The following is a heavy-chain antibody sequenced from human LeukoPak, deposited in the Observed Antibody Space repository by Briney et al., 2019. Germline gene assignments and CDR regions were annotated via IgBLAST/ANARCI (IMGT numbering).Heavy chain of an antibody. J-gene: IGHJ4*02. CDR1: GYTFKNYD. V-gene: IGHV1-8*02. CDR3: ARATPGGLHGYSFDY. Sequence: ASVKVPCKASGYTFKNYDINWVRQATGQGLEWMGWMNPNSGNTGFAQKFQDRVSVTRDTSINTAYMELTSLRSGDTAVYYCARATPGGLHGYSFDYWGQGTVVTVYS. CDR2: MNPNSGNT. D-gene: IGHD5-24*01.